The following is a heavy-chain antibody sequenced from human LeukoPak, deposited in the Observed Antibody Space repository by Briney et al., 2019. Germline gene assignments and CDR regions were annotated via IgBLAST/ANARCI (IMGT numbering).Heavy chain of an antibody. CDR2: ISAYNGNT. V-gene: IGHV1-18*01. J-gene: IGHJ6*02. CDR1: GYTFTSYG. CDR3: ARDHPTYERYFDWLLYGPYYYGIDV. D-gene: IGHD3-9*01. Sequence: ASVKVSCKASGYTFTSYGISWVRQAPGQGLEWMGWISAYNGNTNYAQKLQGRVTMTTDTSTSTAYMELRSPRSDDTAVYYCARDHPTYERYFDWLLYGPYYYGIDVWGQGTTVTVSS.